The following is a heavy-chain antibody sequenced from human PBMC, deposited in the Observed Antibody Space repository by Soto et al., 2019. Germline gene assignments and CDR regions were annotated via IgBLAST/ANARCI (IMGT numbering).Heavy chain of an antibody. CDR2: IYHRGRI. Sequence: AETLSLTCTVSGGAINNYYWSWIRRAPGKGLEGRASIYHRGRINYNPSLKSRVIISVDTPTYQFSLTFTSVTAADTAVYYCAKGGLHGRGDWLDPSGQGTWVTVYS. D-gene: IGHD1-26*01. CDR3: AKGGLHGRGDWLDP. V-gene: IGHV4-59*01. J-gene: IGHJ5*02. CDR1: GGAINNYY.